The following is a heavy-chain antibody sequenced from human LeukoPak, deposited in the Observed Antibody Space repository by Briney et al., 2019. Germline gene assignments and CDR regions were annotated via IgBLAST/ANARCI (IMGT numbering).Heavy chain of an antibody. J-gene: IGHJ4*02. CDR1: GFTFDDYG. Sequence: GGSLRLSYAASGFTFDDYGMSWVRQAPGKGLEWVSGINWNGGSTGYADSVKGRFTISRDNAKNSLYLQMNSLRAEDTALYHCARVLRSGSYCFDYWGQGTLVTVSS. CDR2: INWNGGST. V-gene: IGHV3-20*01. CDR3: ARVLRSGSYCFDY. D-gene: IGHD1-26*01.